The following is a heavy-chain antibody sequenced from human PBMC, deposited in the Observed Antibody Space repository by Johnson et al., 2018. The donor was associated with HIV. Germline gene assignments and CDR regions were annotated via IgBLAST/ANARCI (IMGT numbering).Heavy chain of an antibody. CDR3: ARDKEDIVLVGAFDI. CDR2: ISYDGSNK. Sequence: QVQLVESGGGVVQPGRSLRLSCAASGFTFSSYAMHWVRHAPGKGLEWVAVISYDGSNKYYADSVKGRFTISRDNSKNTLYLQMNGLRAEDTAVYYCARDKEDIVLVGAFDIWGQGTMVIVSS. D-gene: IGHD2-8*02. J-gene: IGHJ3*02. V-gene: IGHV3-30-3*01. CDR1: GFTFSSYA.